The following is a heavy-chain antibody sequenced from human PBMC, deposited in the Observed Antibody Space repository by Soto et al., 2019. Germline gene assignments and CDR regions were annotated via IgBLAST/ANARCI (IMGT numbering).Heavy chain of an antibody. D-gene: IGHD2-15*01. CDR3: ARDPKSGGGPYYGMDV. V-gene: IGHV4-59*01. CDR1: GYSIASYY. J-gene: IGHJ6*02. Sequence: SETLSLTCNVSGYSIASYYWTWIRQPPGKALEWIGHISYSGSTNYNPSLRSRVTISVDTSKNEFSLKLRSVTAADTAMYYCARDPKSGGGPYYGMDVWGQGTTVT. CDR2: ISYSGST.